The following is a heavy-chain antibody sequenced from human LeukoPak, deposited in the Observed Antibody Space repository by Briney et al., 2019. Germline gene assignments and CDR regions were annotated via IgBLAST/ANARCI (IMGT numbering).Heavy chain of an antibody. J-gene: IGHJ4*02. CDR2: INHSGST. D-gene: IGHD6-19*01. CDR3: ASQAVAGHPREQFDF. V-gene: IGHV4-34*01. CDR1: GGSFSGYY. Sequence: PSETLSLTCAVYGGSFSGYYWNWIRQPPGKGLEWIGEINHSGSTNYNPSLKSRVTISVDTSKNQFSLKLSSVTAADTAVYYCASQAVAGHPREQFDFWGQGTLVTVSS.